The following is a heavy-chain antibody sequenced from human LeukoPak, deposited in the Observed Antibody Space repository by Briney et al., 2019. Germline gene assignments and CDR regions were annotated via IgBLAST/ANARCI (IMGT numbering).Heavy chain of an antibody. CDR2: ISFDGIIK. D-gene: IGHD6-25*01. CDR3: AKDGTPIYSSGWVYMDV. V-gene: IGHV3-30-3*01. J-gene: IGHJ6*04. Sequence: EGSLRLSCTASGFTFRNHAMHWVRQAPGKGPEWVTVISFDGIIKYYTDSVKGRFTITRDNSRNTLYLQMNSLRVEDTAVYYCAKDGTPIYSSGWVYMDVWGKGTTVTISS. CDR1: GFTFRNHA.